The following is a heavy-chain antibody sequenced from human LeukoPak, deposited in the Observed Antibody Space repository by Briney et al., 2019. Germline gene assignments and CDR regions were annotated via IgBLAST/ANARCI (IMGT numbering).Heavy chain of an antibody. CDR1: GFTFSRYD. CDR2: IGTEGDT. Sequence: GGSLRLSCAVSGFTFSRYDMHWVRQTPGKSLEWVSGIGTEGDTHYPDSVKGRFTISRENAKDSLYLQINNLRAGDTAVYYCARGPKINPPSWDAVGWFDLWGQGTLVTVSS. D-gene: IGHD1-26*01. V-gene: IGHV3-13*01. J-gene: IGHJ5*02. CDR3: ARGPKINPPSWDAVGWFDL.